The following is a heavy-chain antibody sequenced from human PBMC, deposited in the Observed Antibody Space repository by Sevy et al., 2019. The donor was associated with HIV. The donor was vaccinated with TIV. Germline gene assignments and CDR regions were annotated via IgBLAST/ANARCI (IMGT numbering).Heavy chain of an antibody. V-gene: IGHV4-38-2*01. CDR3: ARCYYDSSGKYYFDY. J-gene: IGHJ4*02. CDR1: GYSISSGYY. CDR2: IFHGGSSGST. D-gene: IGHD3-22*01. Sequence: SETLSLTCAVSGYSISSGYYWGWIRQPPGKGLECSGNIFHGGSSGSTYYNPSIKSRRTISVDTSKTQFSLKLSSVTAADTAVYYCARCYYDSSGKYYFDYWGKGTLVTVS.